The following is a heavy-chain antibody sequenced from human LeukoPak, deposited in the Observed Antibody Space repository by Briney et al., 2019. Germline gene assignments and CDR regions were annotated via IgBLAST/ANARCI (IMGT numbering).Heavy chain of an antibody. Sequence: GSLRLSCAASGFTFSSYGMHWVRQAPGKGLEWVAVISYDGSNKYYADSVKGRFTISRDNSKNTLYLQMNSLRAEDTAVYYCANTPSTITMVRGDYWGQGTLVTVSS. CDR2: ISYDGSNK. D-gene: IGHD3-10*01. CDR3: ANTPSTITMVRGDY. J-gene: IGHJ4*02. CDR1: GFTFSSYG. V-gene: IGHV3-30*18.